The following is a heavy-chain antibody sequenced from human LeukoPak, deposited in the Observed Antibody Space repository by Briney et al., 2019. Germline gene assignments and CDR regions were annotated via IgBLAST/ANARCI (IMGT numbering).Heavy chain of an antibody. CDR1: GFSISIYW. D-gene: IGHD2-2*01. CDR2: IDSDGSRT. V-gene: IGHV3-74*01. J-gene: IGHJ4*02. Sequence: PGVSLRLSCAASGFSISIYWMHWVRQAPGKGLVWVSRIDSDGSRTSYADSVKGRFTISRDNAKNTVYLQMNSLRGEDTALYYCAACTSTSCRDYWGQGTLVTVSS. CDR3: AACTSTSCRDY.